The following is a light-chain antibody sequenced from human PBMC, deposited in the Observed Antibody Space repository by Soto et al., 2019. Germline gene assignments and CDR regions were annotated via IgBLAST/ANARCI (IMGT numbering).Light chain of an antibody. Sequence: DIQMTQSPSTLSASVGDRVTITCRASQSISSWLAWYQQKPGKAPKLLIYDASSLESGVPSRFSGSGSGTEFSLTNSSLQPDDFATDYCQQYNSYSPKFGQGTKVEIK. CDR2: DAS. V-gene: IGKV1-5*01. J-gene: IGKJ1*01. CDR3: QQYNSYSPK. CDR1: QSISSW.